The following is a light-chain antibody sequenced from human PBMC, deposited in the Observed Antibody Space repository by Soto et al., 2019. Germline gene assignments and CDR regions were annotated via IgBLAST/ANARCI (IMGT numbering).Light chain of an antibody. V-gene: IGKV1-5*03. CDR2: KAS. CDR1: QSISIW. Sequence: DIQMTQSPSTLSASAGDRVPITCRASQSISIWLAWYQQKPGKAPKILIYKASSLESGVPSRFSGSGSGTEFTLTISSLQPDDFATYYCQQYSTYTPRTFGQGTKVDIK. J-gene: IGKJ1*01. CDR3: QQYSTYTPRT.